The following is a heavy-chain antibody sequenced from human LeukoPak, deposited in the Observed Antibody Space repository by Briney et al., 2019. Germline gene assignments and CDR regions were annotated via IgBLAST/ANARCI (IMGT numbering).Heavy chain of an antibody. CDR3: AKDAQYYYGSGTYFDY. J-gene: IGHJ4*02. D-gene: IGHD3-10*01. CDR2: ISSSGGST. Sequence: GGSLRLSCVASGFTFNNYGMTWVRQAPGKGLEWVSFISSSGGSTYYADSVKGRFTISRDNSKNTLYLQMNSLRAGDTAVYYCAKDAQYYYGSGTYFDYWGQGTLVTVSS. V-gene: IGHV3-23*01. CDR1: GFTFNNYG.